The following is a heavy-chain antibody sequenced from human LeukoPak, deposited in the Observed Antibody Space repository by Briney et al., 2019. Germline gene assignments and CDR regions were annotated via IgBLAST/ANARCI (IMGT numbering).Heavy chain of an antibody. CDR1: GFTFSSYG. Sequence: GGSLRLSCAASGFTFSSYGMHWVRQAPGKGLEWVAVIWYDGSNKYYADSVKGRFTISRDNSKNTLYLQMNSLRAEDTAVYYCARDSYDSSGYVADYWGQGTLVTVSS. V-gene: IGHV3-33*01. CDR2: IWYDGSNK. J-gene: IGHJ4*02. D-gene: IGHD3-22*01. CDR3: ARDSYDSSGYVADY.